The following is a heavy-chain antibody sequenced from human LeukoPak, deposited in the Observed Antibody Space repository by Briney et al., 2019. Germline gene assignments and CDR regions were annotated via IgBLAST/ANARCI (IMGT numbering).Heavy chain of an antibody. Sequence: PETLSLTCTVSDASISGYYWSWIRQPPGKGLEWIGSIHFSGSTNYNPSLRSRVTISVDTSKNQLSLKLSSVTAADTAVYYCARDLGGIYFDYWGQGTLHSVSS. CDR3: ARDLGGIYFDY. V-gene: IGHV4-59*01. CDR1: DASISGYY. J-gene: IGHJ4*02. D-gene: IGHD1-26*01. CDR2: IHFSGST.